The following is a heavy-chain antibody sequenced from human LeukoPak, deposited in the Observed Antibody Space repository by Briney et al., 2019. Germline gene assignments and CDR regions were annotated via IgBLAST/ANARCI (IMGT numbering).Heavy chain of an antibody. CDR2: IRYDGGNK. Sequence: SGGSLRLSCAASGFTFSSYGMHWVRQAPGKGLEWVAFIRYDGGNKYYADSVKGRFTISRDNSKNTLYLQMNSLRAEDTAVYYCAKGPTVVPAARAIPFDYFDYWGQGTLVTVSS. CDR3: AKGPTVVPAARAIPFDYFDY. D-gene: IGHD2-2*01. CDR1: GFTFSSYG. V-gene: IGHV3-30*02. J-gene: IGHJ4*02.